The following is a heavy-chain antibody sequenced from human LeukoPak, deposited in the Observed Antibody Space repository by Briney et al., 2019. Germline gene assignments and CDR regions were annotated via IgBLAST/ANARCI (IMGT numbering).Heavy chain of an antibody. CDR2: INPNSGGT. CDR1: GYTFTDYY. J-gene: IGHJ3*02. Sequence: GASVKVSCKASGYTFTDYYMHWVRQAPGQGLEWMGWINPNSGGTNYAQKFQGRVTMTRDTSISTAYMELSRLRSDDTAVYYCARGARVVRGYAFDIWGQGTMVTVSS. V-gene: IGHV1-2*02. D-gene: IGHD3-3*01. CDR3: ARGARVVRGYAFDI.